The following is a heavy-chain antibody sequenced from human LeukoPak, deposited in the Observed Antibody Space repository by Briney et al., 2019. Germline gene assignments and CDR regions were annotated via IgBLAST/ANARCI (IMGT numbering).Heavy chain of an antibody. CDR2: IYPGDSDT. J-gene: IGHJ4*02. D-gene: IGHD6-19*01. Sequence: GESLKISCKGSGYSFTSYRIGWVRQMPGKGLEWMGTIYPGDSDTRYSPSFQGQVTISADKSISTAYLQWSSLKASDTAMYYCARHVDSSGWYPTDYWGQGTLVTVSS. V-gene: IGHV5-51*01. CDR3: ARHVDSSGWYPTDY. CDR1: GYSFTSYR.